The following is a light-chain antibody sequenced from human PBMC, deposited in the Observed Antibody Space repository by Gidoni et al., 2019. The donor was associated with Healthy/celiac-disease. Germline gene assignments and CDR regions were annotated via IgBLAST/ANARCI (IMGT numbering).Light chain of an antibody. CDR2: GAS. V-gene: IGKV3-20*01. Sequence: EIVLTQSPGTLSLSTGERATLAFRASQSVSSSYLTWYQQKPGQAPRLLLYGASSRATGIPGRFSGXGSGTDFTLTISRLEPEDFAVYYCQQYGXSXQFGQGTKVEIK. J-gene: IGKJ1*01. CDR3: QQYGXSXQ. CDR1: QSVSSSY.